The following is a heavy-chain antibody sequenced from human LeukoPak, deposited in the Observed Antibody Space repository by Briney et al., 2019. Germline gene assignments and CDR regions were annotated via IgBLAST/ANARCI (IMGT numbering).Heavy chain of an antibody. V-gene: IGHV4-39*01. CDR1: GGSISSSSYY. CDR2: IYYSGST. D-gene: IGHD4-17*01. Sequence: SETLSLTCTVSGGSISSSSYYWGWIRQPPGKGLEWIGSIYYSGSTYYNPSLESRVTISVDTSKNQFSLKLSSVTAADTAVYYCARVTGKYGDYSIAYWGQGTLVTVSS. J-gene: IGHJ4*02. CDR3: ARVTGKYGDYSIAY.